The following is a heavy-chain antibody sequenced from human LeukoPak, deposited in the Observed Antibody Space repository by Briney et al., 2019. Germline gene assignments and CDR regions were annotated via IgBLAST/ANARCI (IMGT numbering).Heavy chain of an antibody. CDR2: LSVYNGHT. CDR3: ARLLVTEYKSGWYGHNFDH. Sequence: GASVKVSCKASGYSFNSYGIGWVRQAPGQGLEWMGWLSVYNGHTSYAQKFQGVFTMTTDTSTDTPYMELRSLRSDDTAVYYCARLLVTEYKSGWYGHNFDHWGQGTQVTVSS. V-gene: IGHV1-18*01. CDR1: GYSFNSYG. D-gene: IGHD6-13*01. J-gene: IGHJ4*02.